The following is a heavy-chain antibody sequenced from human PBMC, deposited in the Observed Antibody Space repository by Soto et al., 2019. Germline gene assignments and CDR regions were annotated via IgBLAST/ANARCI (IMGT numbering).Heavy chain of an antibody. CDR2: IYSGGST. CDR1: GFTVSSNY. CDR3: AGSMGYCSGGSCYSRAPVYY. J-gene: IGHJ4*02. D-gene: IGHD2-15*01. V-gene: IGHV3-53*01. Sequence: GGSLRLSCAASGFTVSSNYMSWVRQAPGKGLEWVSVIYSGGSTYYADSVKGRFTISKDNSKNTLYLQLNSLRAEDTAVYYCAGSMGYCSGGSCYSRAPVYYWGQGTLVTVSS.